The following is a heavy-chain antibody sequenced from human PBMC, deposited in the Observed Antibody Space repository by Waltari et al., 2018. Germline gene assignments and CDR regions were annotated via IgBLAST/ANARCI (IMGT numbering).Heavy chain of an antibody. CDR1: GASFTTYY. D-gene: IGHD6-25*01. CDR2: INHRGTT. J-gene: IGHJ4*02. V-gene: IGHV4-34*01. CDR3: AREWSGSYYFDY. Sequence: QVQLQQWGAGLLKPSETLSLTCAVYGASFTTYYWSWMRQSPGKGLEWIGDINHRGTTNYNPSLKSRVTMSIDTSKNQFSLNLSSVTAADTAIYYCAREWSGSYYFDYCDQGSLVTVSS.